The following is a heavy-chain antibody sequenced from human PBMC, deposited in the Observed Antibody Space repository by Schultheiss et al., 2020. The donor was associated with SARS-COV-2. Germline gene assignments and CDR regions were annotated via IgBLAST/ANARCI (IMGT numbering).Heavy chain of an antibody. V-gene: IGHV4-34*01. J-gene: IGHJ5*01. CDR2: INHSGST. CDR1: GGSFSGYY. Sequence: SETLSLTCAVYGGSFSGYYWSWIRQPPGKGLEWIGEINHSGSTNYNPSLKSRVTISVDTSKNQFSLKLSSVTAADTAVYYCARRGYSTGYHFDCWGQGTLVTVSS. D-gene: IGHD3-22*01. CDR3: ARRGYSTGYHFDC.